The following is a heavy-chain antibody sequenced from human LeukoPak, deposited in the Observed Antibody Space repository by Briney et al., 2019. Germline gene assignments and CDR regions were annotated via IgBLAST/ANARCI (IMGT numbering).Heavy chain of an antibody. CDR3: AKVWQWLEVDY. CDR2: ISYDGSNK. CDR1: GFTFSSYG. V-gene: IGHV3-30*18. D-gene: IGHD6-19*01. J-gene: IGHJ4*02. Sequence: GRSLRPSCAASGFTFSSYGMHGVRQAPGKGLEWVAVISYDGSNKYYADSVKGRFTISRDNSKNTLYLQMNSLRAEDTAVYYCAKVWQWLEVDYWGQGTLVTVSS.